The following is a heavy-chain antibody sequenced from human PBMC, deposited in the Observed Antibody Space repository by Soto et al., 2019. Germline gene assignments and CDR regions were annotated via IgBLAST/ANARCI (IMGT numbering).Heavy chain of an antibody. V-gene: IGHV3-30*03. D-gene: IGHD3-10*01. CDR1: GFTFSSYG. J-gene: IGHJ6*02. CDR3: ATTTITMVRGVSNYGMDV. CDR2: ISYDGSNK. Sequence: GVSLRLSCAASGFTFSSYGMHWVRQAPGKGLEWVAVISYDGSNKYYADSVKGRFTISRDNSKNTLYLQMNSLRAEDTAVYYCATTTITMVRGVSNYGMDVWGQGTTVTVSS.